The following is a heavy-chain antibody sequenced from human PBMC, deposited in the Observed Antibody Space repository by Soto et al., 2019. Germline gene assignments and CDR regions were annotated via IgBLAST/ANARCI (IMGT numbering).Heavy chain of an antibody. V-gene: IGHV3-30*03. CDR3: ATVTAVGSLWFGRHPLGPLDY. J-gene: IGHJ4*02. CDR1: RFSFSSYG. D-gene: IGHD3-10*01. CDR2: ISYDGSNK. Sequence: QVQLVASGGGVVQPGRSLRLSCVASRFSFSSYGMHWVRQAPGKGLEWVAVISYDGSNKYYADSVKGRFSISRDNSKNTLSLQMNSLRPEDTAVYSCATVTAVGSLWFGRHPLGPLDYWGQGTLVTVSS.